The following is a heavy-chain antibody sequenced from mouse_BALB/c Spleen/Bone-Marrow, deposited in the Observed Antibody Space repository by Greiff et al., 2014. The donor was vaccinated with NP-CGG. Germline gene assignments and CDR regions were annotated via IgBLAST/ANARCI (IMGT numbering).Heavy chain of an antibody. CDR1: DYSITSDYA. D-gene: IGHD1-1*01. CDR2: ITYSGST. J-gene: IGHJ3*01. V-gene: IGHV3-2*02. CDR3: ARGIFIYYCGGRPAWFAY. Sequence: EVKLQESGPGLVKPSQSLSLTCTVTDYSITSDYAWNWIRQFPGNKLEWMGYITYSGSTNYNPSLKSRISITQDTSKNQFFLQLNSVTAEDTATYYCARGIFIYYCGGRPAWFAYWGQGTLVTVSA.